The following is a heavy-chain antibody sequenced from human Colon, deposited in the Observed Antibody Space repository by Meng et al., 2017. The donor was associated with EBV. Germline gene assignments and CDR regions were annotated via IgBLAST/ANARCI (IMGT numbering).Heavy chain of an antibody. D-gene: IGHD3-10*01. Sequence: GRLQESGPGLVKPSGTLSLTCAVSGGSISSNNWWSWVRQPPGKGREWIGEIFHSGSTKHNPSLKSRVTMSMDKSKNQFSLRLSSVTAADTAVYYCASSDYYGSGSYYPWGQGTLVTVSS. J-gene: IGHJ5*02. CDR2: IFHSGST. V-gene: IGHV4-4*02. CDR3: ASSDYYGSGSYYP. CDR1: GGSISSNNW.